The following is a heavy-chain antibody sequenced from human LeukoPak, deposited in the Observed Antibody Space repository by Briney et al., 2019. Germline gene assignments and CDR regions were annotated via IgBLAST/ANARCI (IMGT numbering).Heavy chain of an antibody. V-gene: IGHV1-18*01. CDR3: ARDNWFDP. CDR2: ISAYNGKT. J-gene: IGHJ5*02. Sequence: ASVKVSCKASGFTFNHHGFTWVRQAPGQGLEWMGWISAYNGKTASVEKLQGRVTMTTDTSTTTVYMELRGLRPDDTAVYYCARDNWFDPWGQGTLVTVSS. CDR1: GFTFNHHG.